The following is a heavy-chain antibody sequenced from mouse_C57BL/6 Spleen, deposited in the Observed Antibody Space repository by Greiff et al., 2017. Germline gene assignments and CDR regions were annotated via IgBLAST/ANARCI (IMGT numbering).Heavy chain of an antibody. D-gene: IGHD3-2*02. V-gene: IGHV1-82*01. J-gene: IGHJ4*01. CDR3: ARELRLRQGAMDY. CDR1: GYAFSSSW. Sequence: QVQLKESGPELVKPGASVKISCKASGYAFSSSWMNWVKQRPGKGLEWIGRIYPGDGDTNYNGKFKGKATLTADKSSSTAYMQLSSLTSEDSAVYFCARELRLRQGAMDYWGQGTSVTVSS. CDR2: IYPGDGDT.